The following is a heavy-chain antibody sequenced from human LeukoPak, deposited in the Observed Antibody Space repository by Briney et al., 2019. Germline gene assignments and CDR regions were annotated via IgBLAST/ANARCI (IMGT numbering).Heavy chain of an antibody. CDR1: GYRFTSNY. Sequence: ASVKLSCKASGYRFTSNYIHWVRQAPGQGLEWMGIINPTEDTTTYAGKFQGRVTMTRDTSTSTVYMELSSLRSEDTAVYYCASPPRGYSATFDFWAQGAVVSVSS. CDR3: ASPPRGYSATFDF. J-gene: IGHJ3*01. CDR2: INPTEDTT. V-gene: IGHV1-46*01. D-gene: IGHD5-12*01.